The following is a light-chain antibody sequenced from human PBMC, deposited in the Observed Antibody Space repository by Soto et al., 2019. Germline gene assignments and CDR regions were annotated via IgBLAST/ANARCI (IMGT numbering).Light chain of an antibody. CDR1: QAVNTR. V-gene: IGKV3D-15*01. J-gene: IGKJ4*01. CDR2: GAS. CDR3: QQYNNWPLT. Sequence: ETVITQSPSTLSSFPGDRVTLSCRASQAVNTRLAWYQHKPGQAPRLLIYGASTRATGIPARFSGSGSGTEFTLTISSLQSEDFAVYYCQQYNNWPLTFGGGTKVDI.